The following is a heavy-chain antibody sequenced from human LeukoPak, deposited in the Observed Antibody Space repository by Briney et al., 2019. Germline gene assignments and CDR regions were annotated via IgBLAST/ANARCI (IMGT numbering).Heavy chain of an antibody. CDR1: GGSISSGSYY. D-gene: IGHD3-22*01. CDR2: IYTSGST. Sequence: PSETLSLTCTVSGGSISSGSYYWSWIRQPAGKGLEWIGRIYTSGSTNYNPSLKSRVTISVDTSKNQFSLKLSSVTAADTAVYYCASLYDSSGYYLDYWGQGTLVTVSS. CDR3: ASLYDSSGYYLDY. J-gene: IGHJ4*02. V-gene: IGHV4-61*02.